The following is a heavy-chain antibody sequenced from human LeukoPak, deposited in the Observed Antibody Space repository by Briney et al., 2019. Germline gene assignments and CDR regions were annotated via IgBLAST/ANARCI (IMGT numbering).Heavy chain of an antibody. V-gene: IGHV1-46*01. CDR2: INPSGGST. Sequence: ASVKVSCKAAGYTFTTYYLHWVRQAPGQGLEWMGFINPSGGSTSYAQKFQGRVTMTRDTSTSTVYMELSSLRSEDTAVYYCARNVGPGLDYWGQGTLVTVSS. J-gene: IGHJ4*02. D-gene: IGHD1-1*01. CDR3: ARNVGPGLDY. CDR1: GYTFTTYY.